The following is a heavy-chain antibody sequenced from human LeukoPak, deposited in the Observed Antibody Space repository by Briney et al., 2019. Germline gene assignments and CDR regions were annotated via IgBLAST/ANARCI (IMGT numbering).Heavy chain of an antibody. CDR2: VYPSGNT. CDR3: ASGSSTWGLLPKFYFDY. V-gene: IGHV4-4*07. Sequence: SETLSLTCVVSGGSISSYYWSWIRQPAGKGLEWIGRVYPSGNTDCNPSLKSRVTMSEDTTKSQFSLILSSVTAADTAVYFCASGSSTWGLLPKFYFDYWGQGTLVTVSS. D-gene: IGHD6-13*01. CDR1: GGSISSYY. J-gene: IGHJ4*02.